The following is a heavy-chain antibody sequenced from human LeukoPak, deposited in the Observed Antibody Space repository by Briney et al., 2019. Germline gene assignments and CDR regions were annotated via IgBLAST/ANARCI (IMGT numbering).Heavy chain of an antibody. CDR2: ISAYNGNT. V-gene: IGHV1-18*01. D-gene: IGHD2-15*01. CDR1: GYTFTSYG. CDR3: ARGRGYCSGGSCYFFDY. Sequence: ASVKVSCKASGYTFTSYGISWVRQAPGQGLEWMGWISAYNGNTNYAQKLQGRITMTRNTSISTAYMELSSLRSEDTAVYYCARGRGYCSGGSCYFFDYWGQGTLVTVSS. J-gene: IGHJ4*02.